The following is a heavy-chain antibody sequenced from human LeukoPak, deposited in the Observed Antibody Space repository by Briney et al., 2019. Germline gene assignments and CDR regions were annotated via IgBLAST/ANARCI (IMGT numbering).Heavy chain of an antibody. D-gene: IGHD3-22*01. Sequence: SVKVSCKASGGTFSSYAISWVRQAPGQGLEWMRGIIPIFGTANYAQKFQGRVTITADESTSTAYMELSSLRSEDTAVYYCARDLDSSGYFDYWGQGTLVTVSS. V-gene: IGHV1-69*13. CDR3: ARDLDSSGYFDY. CDR1: GGTFSSYA. CDR2: IIPIFGTA. J-gene: IGHJ4*02.